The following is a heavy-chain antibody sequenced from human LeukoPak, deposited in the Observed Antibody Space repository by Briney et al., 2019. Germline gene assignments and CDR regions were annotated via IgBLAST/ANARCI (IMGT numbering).Heavy chain of an antibody. D-gene: IGHD2-2*01. Sequence: SVKVSCKASGGTFSSYAISWVRQAPGQGLEWMGRIIPILGIANYAQKFQGRVTITADKSTSTAYMELSSLRSEDTAVYYCAGQYCSSTSCYLFTQLHNAFDIWGQGTMVTVSS. J-gene: IGHJ3*02. CDR1: GGTFSSYA. CDR2: IIPILGIA. V-gene: IGHV1-69*04. CDR3: AGQYCSSTSCYLFTQLHNAFDI.